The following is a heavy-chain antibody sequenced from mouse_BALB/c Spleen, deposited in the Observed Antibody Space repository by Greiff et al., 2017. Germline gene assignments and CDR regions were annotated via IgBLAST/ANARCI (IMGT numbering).Heavy chain of an antibody. CDR1: GFSLTSYG. CDR2: IWAGGST. J-gene: IGHJ4*01. D-gene: IGHD2-4*01. Sequence: QVQLKESGPGLVAPSQSLSITCTVSGFSLTSYGVHWVRQPPGKGLEWLGVIWAGGSTNYNSALMSRLSISKDNSKSQVFLKMNSLQTDDTAMYYCARSTMNTNYAMDYWGQGTSVTVSS. CDR3: ARSTMNTNYAMDY. V-gene: IGHV2-9*02.